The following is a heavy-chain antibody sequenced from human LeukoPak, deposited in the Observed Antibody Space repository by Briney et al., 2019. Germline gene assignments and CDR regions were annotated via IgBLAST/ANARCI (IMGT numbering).Heavy chain of an antibody. CDR1: GFTFSDYY. Sequence: GGSLRLSCAASGFTFSDYYMSWIRQAPGKGLEWVSYISSSSSYTNYADSVKGRFTISRDNAKNSLYLQMNSLRAEDTAVYYCARGHNIVATKPYFDYWGEGTLVSVSS. CDR2: ISSSSSYT. V-gene: IGHV3-11*05. CDR3: ARGHNIVATKPYFDY. D-gene: IGHD5-12*01. J-gene: IGHJ4*02.